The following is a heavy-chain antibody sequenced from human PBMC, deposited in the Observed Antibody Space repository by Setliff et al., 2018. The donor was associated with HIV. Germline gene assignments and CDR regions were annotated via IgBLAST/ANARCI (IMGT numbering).Heavy chain of an antibody. V-gene: IGHV6-1*01. CDR1: GDTISSNSVS. CDR2: TYYRSKWYN. D-gene: IGHD3-10*01. J-gene: IGHJ4*02. CDR3: ARGNSTKRGFDY. Sequence: SQTLSLTCAISGDTISSNSVSWDWIRQSPSRGLEWLGRTYYRSKWYNDYAVSVKSRMTFNPDTSKSQFSLQLNSVTPEDTAVYFCARGNSTKRGFDYWGLGTLVTVSS.